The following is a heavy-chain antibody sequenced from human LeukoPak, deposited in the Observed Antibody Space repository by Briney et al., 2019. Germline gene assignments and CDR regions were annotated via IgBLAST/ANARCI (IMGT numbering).Heavy chain of an antibody. CDR1: GFTFSSYA. Sequence: GSLRLSCAASGFTFSSYAMSWVRQAPGKGLEWVSAISGSGGSTYYADSVKGRFTISRDNSKNTLYLQMNSLRAEDTAVYYCAKSRFLYYYYYGMDVWGQGTTVTVSS. CDR3: AKSRFLYYYYYGMDV. V-gene: IGHV3-23*01. J-gene: IGHJ6*02. D-gene: IGHD2-2*01. CDR2: ISGSGGST.